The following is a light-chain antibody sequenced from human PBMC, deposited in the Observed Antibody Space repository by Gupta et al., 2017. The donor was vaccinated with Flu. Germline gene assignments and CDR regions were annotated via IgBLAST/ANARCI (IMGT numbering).Light chain of an antibody. CDR3: HQGYFTPQT. Sequence: DIQMTQSPSSLSASVGDRVTITCRASRSVSNFLNWYQQKPGKAPRLLIYAASTLQGGVPSRFSGSGSGTDFTLTINSLQREDFANYYCHQGYFTPQTFGRGTTVEIK. V-gene: IGKV1-39*01. CDR1: RSVSNF. CDR2: AAS. J-gene: IGKJ4*02.